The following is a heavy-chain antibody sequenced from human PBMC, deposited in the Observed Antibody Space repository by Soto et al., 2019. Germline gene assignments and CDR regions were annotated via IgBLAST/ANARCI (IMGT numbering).Heavy chain of an antibody. D-gene: IGHD1-20*01. CDR2: IYYSGST. V-gene: IGHV4-39*07. CDR3: ARDRYLGP. CDR1: GGSISSSSYY. J-gene: IGHJ5*02. Sequence: SETLSLTCTVSGGSISSSSYYWGWIRQPPGKGLEWIGSIYYSGSTYYNPSLKSRVTISVDTSKNQFSLKLSSVTAADTAVYYCARDRYLGPWGQGTLVTVSS.